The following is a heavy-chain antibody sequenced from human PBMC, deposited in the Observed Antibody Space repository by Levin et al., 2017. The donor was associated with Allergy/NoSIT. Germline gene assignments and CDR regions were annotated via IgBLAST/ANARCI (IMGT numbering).Heavy chain of an antibody. V-gene: IGHV1-2*02. D-gene: IGHD2-15*01. CDR3: ARDEFGSSGSCSP. CDR1: GYTFTGHY. CDR2: INPNNAAT. Sequence: GASVKVSCKASGYTFTGHYMHWVRQAPGQGLEWLGWINPNNAATKYAQKFQGRVTMTRDTSISTAYMELTRLRSDDTAVYYCARDEFGSSGSCSPWGQGTPVTVSS. J-gene: IGHJ1*01.